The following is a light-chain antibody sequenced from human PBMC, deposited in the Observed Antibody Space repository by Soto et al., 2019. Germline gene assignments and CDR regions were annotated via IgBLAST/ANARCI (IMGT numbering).Light chain of an antibody. CDR1: QSVTGDK. V-gene: IGKV3-20*01. Sequence: EIVLTQSPGPLSLSPGNSAALSCRASQSVTGDKVAWYQQRPGQAPRLLIYGRSTRATDIPARFRGSGSGTDYTLTINRLEPEDFALYYCQQYGNSPFPFGQGTNLQ. CDR2: GRS. CDR3: QQYGNSPFP. J-gene: IGKJ2*01.